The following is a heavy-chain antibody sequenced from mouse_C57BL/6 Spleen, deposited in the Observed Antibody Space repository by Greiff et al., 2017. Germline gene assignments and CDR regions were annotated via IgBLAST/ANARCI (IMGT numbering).Heavy chain of an antibody. V-gene: IGHV1-61*01. Sequence: QVQLQQSGAELVRPGSSVKLSCKASGYTFTSYWMDWVKQRPGQGLEWIGNIYPSDSETHYNQKFKDKATLTVDKSSSTAYMQLSSLTSEDSAVYYCARMRLYYGSSSWYFEVWGTGTTVTVSS. J-gene: IGHJ1*03. CDR3: ARMRLYYGSSSWYFEV. D-gene: IGHD1-1*01. CDR1: GYTFTSYW. CDR2: IYPSDSET.